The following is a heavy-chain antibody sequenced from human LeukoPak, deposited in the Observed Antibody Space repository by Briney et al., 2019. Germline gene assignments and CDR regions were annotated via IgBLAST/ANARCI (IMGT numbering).Heavy chain of an antibody. D-gene: IGHD6-6*01. Sequence: SVKVSCKASGGTFSSYAISWVRQAPGQGLEWMGGIIPIFGTANYAQKFQGRVTITTDESTSTAYMELSSLRSEDTAVYYCARGSIAARPGCYYYMDVWGKGTTVTVSS. V-gene: IGHV1-69*05. CDR3: ARGSIAARPGCYYYMDV. CDR1: GGTFSSYA. J-gene: IGHJ6*03. CDR2: IIPIFGTA.